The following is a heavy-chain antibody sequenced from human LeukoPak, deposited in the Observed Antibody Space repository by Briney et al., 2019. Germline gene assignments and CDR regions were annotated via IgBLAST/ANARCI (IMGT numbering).Heavy chain of an antibody. V-gene: IGHV4-39*01. CDR3: ARAHNWKYGSFDF. CDR2: IYYSGST. Sequence: KPSETLSLTCTVSGGSISSSSYYWGWIRQPPGKGLEWIGSIYYSGSTYYNPSLKSRVTISVDTSKNQFSLKLSSVTAADTAVYYCARAHNWKYGSFDFWGQGTLVTVSS. J-gene: IGHJ4*02. D-gene: IGHD1-7*01. CDR1: GGSISSSSYY.